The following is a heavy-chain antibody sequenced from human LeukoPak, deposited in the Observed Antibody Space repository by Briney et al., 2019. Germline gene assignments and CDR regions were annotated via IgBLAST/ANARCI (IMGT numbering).Heavy chain of an antibody. D-gene: IGHD5-12*01. CDR2: TNPNSGGT. V-gene: IGHV1-2*04. J-gene: IGHJ4*02. CDR1: GYTFTGYY. Sequence: ASVKVSCKASGYTFTGYYMHWVRQAPGQGLEWMGWTNPNSGGTNYAQKFQGWVTMTRDTSISTAYMELSRLRSDDTAVYYCARAAQRGYSGYDWFDYWGQGTLVTVSS. CDR3: ARAAQRGYSGYDWFDY.